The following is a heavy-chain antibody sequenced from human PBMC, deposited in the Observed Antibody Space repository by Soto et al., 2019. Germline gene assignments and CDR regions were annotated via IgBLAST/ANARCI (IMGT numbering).Heavy chain of an antibody. CDR3: TRRGGSTVTTKGYFYMDV. D-gene: IGHD4-17*01. V-gene: IGHV3-49*03. Sequence: EVQLVESGGGLVQPGRSLRLSCTASGFTFCDYAMSWFRLAPGKGLEWVGFIRGKRYGGTIEYAASVKGRFSISRDDSKSIAYLQMNSLKTEDTAVYHCTRRGGSTVTTKGYFYMDVWGKGTTVTVSS. CDR2: IRGKRYGGTI. J-gene: IGHJ6*03. CDR1: GFTFCDYA.